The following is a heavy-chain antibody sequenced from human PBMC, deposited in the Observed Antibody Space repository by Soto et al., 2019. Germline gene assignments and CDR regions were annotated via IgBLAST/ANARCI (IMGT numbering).Heavy chain of an antibody. CDR3: ARVPKSAYYMDV. V-gene: IGHV3-7*04. CDR2: IKQDGSGK. CDR1: GFTFSSYW. Sequence: GGSLRLSCAASGFTFSSYWMSWVRQAPGKGLEWVATIKQDGSGKYYVDSVKGRFTISRDNAKNSLYLQMNSLRAEDTAVYYCARVPKSAYYMDVWGKGTTVTVSS. J-gene: IGHJ6*03.